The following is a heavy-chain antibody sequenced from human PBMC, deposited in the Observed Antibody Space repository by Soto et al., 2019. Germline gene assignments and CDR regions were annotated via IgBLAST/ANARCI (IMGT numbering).Heavy chain of an antibody. Sequence: ASVKVSCKASGYTFTNYGFSWVRQAPGQGLEWMGWISGYNGNTNYAERLQGRVTMTTDTSTSTAYMELKSLRYDDTAVYFCAREGQLGYWGQGTPVTVSS. CDR2: ISGYNGNT. CDR1: GYTFTNYG. CDR3: AREGQLGY. J-gene: IGHJ4*02. V-gene: IGHV1-18*01. D-gene: IGHD6-6*01.